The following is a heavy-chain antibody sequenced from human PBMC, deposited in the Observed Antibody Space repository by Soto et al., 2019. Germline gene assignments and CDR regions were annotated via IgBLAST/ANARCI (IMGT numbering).Heavy chain of an antibody. D-gene: IGHD1-20*01. CDR2: FNGNGGLT. CDR1: GFTFSSYA. Sequence: GGSLRLSCATSGFTFSSYAMTWVRQAPGKGLEWVSTFNGNGGLTYYADSVKGRFTISRDNSKNTLYLQMDSLRAEDTAIYYCAKDNSLHWFDPWGQGTLVTVSS. V-gene: IGHV3-23*01. CDR3: AKDNSLHWFDP. J-gene: IGHJ5*02.